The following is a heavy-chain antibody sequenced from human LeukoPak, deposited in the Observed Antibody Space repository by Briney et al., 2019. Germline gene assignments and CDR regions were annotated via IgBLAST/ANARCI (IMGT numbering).Heavy chain of an antibody. CDR1: GGSMSSYY. D-gene: IGHD4-23*01. CDR3: ARDNGGGNYYFDY. CDR2: IYFTGST. V-gene: IGHV4-4*07. Sequence: SETLSLTCTVSGGSMSSYYWSWIRQPAGKGLEWIGRIYFTGSTKYNPSLKSRVTMSVDMSKNQFFLKLSSVTAADTAMYYCARDNGGGNYYFDYWGQGTLVTVSS. J-gene: IGHJ4*02.